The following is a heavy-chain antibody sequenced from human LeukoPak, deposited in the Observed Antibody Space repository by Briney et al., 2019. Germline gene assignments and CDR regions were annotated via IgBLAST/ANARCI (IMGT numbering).Heavy chain of an antibody. CDR3: ARNVLRYFDWSLELHHPGDFDY. Sequence: ASVKVSCKASGYTFTSYGISWVRQAPGQGLEWMGWISAYNGNTNYAQKLQGRVTMTTDTSTSTAYMELRSLRSDDTAVYYCARNVLRYFDWSLELHHPGDFDYWGQGTLVTVSS. CDR1: GYTFTSYG. CDR2: ISAYNGNT. V-gene: IGHV1-18*01. D-gene: IGHD3-9*01. J-gene: IGHJ4*02.